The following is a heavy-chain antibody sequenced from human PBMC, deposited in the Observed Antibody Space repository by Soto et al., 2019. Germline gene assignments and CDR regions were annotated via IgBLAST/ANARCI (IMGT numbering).Heavy chain of an antibody. V-gene: IGHV3-66*01. CDR1: GFTVSSKY. J-gene: IGHJ4*02. Sequence: GGFLGLSRAASGFTVSSKYLSWVRQAPGKGLEWVSVIYSGGNTYYSDSVKGRFTISRDNSKNTLYLQMNSLRAEDTAVYYCAGYCNGGRCYPNWGQGTRVTVSS. CDR2: IYSGGNT. CDR3: AGYCNGGRCYPN. D-gene: IGHD2-15*01.